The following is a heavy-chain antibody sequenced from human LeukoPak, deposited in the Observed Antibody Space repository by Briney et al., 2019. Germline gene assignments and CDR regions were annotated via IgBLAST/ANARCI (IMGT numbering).Heavy chain of an antibody. CDR3: ARDRILFCSSTSCYIDY. Sequence: SETLSLTCTVSGGSISSSSYYWGWIRQPPGKGLEWIGSIYYSGSTYYNPSLKSRVTISVDTSKNQSSLKLSSVTAADTAVYYCARDRILFCSSTSCYIDYWGQGTLVTVSS. CDR1: GGSISSSSYY. CDR2: IYYSGST. D-gene: IGHD2-2*02. J-gene: IGHJ4*02. V-gene: IGHV4-39*07.